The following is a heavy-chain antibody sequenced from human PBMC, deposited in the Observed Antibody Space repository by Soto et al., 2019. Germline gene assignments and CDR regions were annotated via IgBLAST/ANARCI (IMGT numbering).Heavy chain of an antibody. CDR3: ARVLLTTVNFDY. CDR1: VGSISSGDYY. CDR2: IYYSGST. V-gene: IGHV4-30-4*01. D-gene: IGHD4-4*01. J-gene: IGHJ4*02. Sequence: QVQLQESGPGLVKPSQTLSLTCTVSVGSISSGDYYWSWIRQPPGKGLEWIGYIYYSGSTYYNPSLKSRVTTSVDTSKNQFSLKLSSVTAADTAVYYCARVLLTTVNFDYWGQGTLVTVSS.